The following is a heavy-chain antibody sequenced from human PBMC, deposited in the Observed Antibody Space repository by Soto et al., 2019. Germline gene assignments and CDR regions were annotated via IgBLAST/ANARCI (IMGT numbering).Heavy chain of an antibody. CDR1: GDSVSSNDAT. J-gene: IGHJ5*01. D-gene: IGHD3-16*01. CDR3: ARLIGDSWLDS. Sequence: SQTLSLTCAISGDSVSSNDATWDWIGQSPSRGLEWLGRTYYRSKWSNDYAVSVKGRITINPGTSNNQLSLHLNSVTPDDTAVYYCARLIGDSWLDSWGQGTLVTVSS. V-gene: IGHV6-1*01. CDR2: TYYRSKWSN.